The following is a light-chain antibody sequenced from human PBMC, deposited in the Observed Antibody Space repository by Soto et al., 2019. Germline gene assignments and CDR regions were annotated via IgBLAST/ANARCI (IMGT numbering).Light chain of an antibody. CDR2: DAS. J-gene: IGKJ4*01. V-gene: IGKV3-11*01. CDR1: QSVSSY. Sequence: PGERATLSCRASQSVSSYLAWYQQKPGQAPRLLIYDASNRATGIPARFSGSGSGTDFTLTISSLEPEDFAVYYCQQRRNTFGGGTKVEIK. CDR3: QQRRNT.